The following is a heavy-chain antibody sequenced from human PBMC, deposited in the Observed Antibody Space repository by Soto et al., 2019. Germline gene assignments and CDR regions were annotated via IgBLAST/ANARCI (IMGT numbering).Heavy chain of an antibody. V-gene: IGHV4-39*01. J-gene: IGHJ4*02. CDR1: GGSISSSSYY. CDR3: ARLGCSGGSCYIYFGC. D-gene: IGHD2-15*01. CDR2: IYYSGST. Sequence: SETLSLTCTVSGGSISSSSYYWGWIRQPPGKGLEWIGSIYYSGSTYYNPSLKSRVTISVDTSKNQFSLKLSSVTAADTAVYYCARLGCSGGSCYIYFGCWGQGALGTVSS.